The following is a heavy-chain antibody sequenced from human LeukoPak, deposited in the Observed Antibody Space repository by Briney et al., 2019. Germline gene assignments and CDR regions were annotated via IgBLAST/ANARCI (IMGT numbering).Heavy chain of an antibody. V-gene: IGHV4-4*07. Sequence: KPSETLSLTCTVSGGSISSYYWSWLRQPAGKGLEWIGRIYTSGSTNYNPSLKSRVTMSVDTSKNQFSLKLSSVTAADTAVYYCARDQANIVVVPAAMPDYYYYGMDVWGQGTTVTVSS. CDR3: ARDQANIVVVPAAMPDYYYYGMDV. CDR1: GGSISSYY. J-gene: IGHJ6*02. CDR2: IYTSGST. D-gene: IGHD2-2*01.